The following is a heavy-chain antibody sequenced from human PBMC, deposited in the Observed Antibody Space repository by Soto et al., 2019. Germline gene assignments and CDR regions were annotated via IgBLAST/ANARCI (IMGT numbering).Heavy chain of an antibody. CDR2: IWYDGSNK. D-gene: IGHD3-3*01. CDR3: ARGEYYDFWSGAN. J-gene: IGHJ4*02. Sequence: QVQLVESGGGVVQPGRSLRLSCAASGFTFSSYGMHWVRQAPGKGLEWVAVIWYDGSNKYYADSVKGRFTISRDNSKNTLYLQMNSLRAEDPAVYYCARGEYYDFWSGANWGQGTLVTVSS. CDR1: GFTFSSYG. V-gene: IGHV3-33*01.